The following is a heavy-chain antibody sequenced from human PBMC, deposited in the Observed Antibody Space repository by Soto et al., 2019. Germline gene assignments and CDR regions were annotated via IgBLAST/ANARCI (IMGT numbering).Heavy chain of an antibody. CDR1: GFSFSDYS. CDR2: ISSSSDKT. D-gene: IGHD2-21*02. CDR3: ARLPKGSLVTA. V-gene: IGHV3-48*02. Sequence: LVESGGDLVYPGGSPRLSCVGSGFSFSDYSMNWVRQAPGKGLQWVSYISSSSDKTYYADSVKGRFTVSRDNAKNALFLQMNSLRDDDTATYFCARLPKGSLVTAWGQGTRVTVSS. J-gene: IGHJ4*02.